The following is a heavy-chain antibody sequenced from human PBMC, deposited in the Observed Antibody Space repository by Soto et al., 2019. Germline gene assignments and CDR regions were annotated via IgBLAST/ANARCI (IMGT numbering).Heavy chain of an antibody. J-gene: IGHJ1*01. CDR1: GGTLITYS. V-gene: IGHV1-69*01. D-gene: IGHD6-13*01. CDR3: AGDDGYSSSNLYA. Sequence: QEQLVQSGAEMKKPGSSVKLSCEASGGTLITYSITWVRQAPGQGLEWMGGILPSTGATNYAPKFQGRATITADESTSTAYMELMGLTSEDKAIHFCAGDDGYSSSNLYAWGQGTRLTVSP. CDR2: ILPSTGAT.